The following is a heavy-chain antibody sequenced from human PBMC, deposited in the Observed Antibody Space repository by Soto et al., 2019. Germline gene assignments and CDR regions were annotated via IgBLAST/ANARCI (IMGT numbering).Heavy chain of an antibody. J-gene: IGHJ5*02. CDR2: IYNSGST. CDR1: GDSISSYY. D-gene: IGHD4-17*01. V-gene: IGHV4-59*01. Sequence: PSETLSLTCTVSGDSISSYYWSWIRQPPGKGLEWIGYIYNSGSTNYNPSLKSLVTISLDTSKNQFSLKLSSVTAADTAVYYCARNHYDDYAPWFAPWGQGTLVTVSS. CDR3: ARNHYDDYAPWFAP.